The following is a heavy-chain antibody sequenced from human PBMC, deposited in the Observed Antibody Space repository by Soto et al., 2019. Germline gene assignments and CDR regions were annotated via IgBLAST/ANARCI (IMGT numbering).Heavy chain of an antibody. CDR1: GYTFTGYY. J-gene: IGHJ6*02. V-gene: IGHV1-2*02. CDR3: ASRERAVTKYYYGMDV. CDR2: INPNSGGT. D-gene: IGHD4-17*01. Sequence: ASVKVSCKASGYTFTGYYIHWVRQAPGQGLEWMGWINPNSGGTNYAQKFQGRVTMTRDTSISTAYMELSRLRSDDTAVYYCASRERAVTKYYYGMDVWGQGTTVTVSS.